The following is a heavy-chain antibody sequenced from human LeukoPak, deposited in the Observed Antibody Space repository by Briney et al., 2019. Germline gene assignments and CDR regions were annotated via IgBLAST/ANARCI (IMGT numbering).Heavy chain of an antibody. Sequence: KPSETLSLTCAVYGGSFSGYYWSWIRQPPGKGLEWIGEINHSGSTNYNPSLKSRVTISVDTSKNQFSLKLSSVTAADTAVYYCARDSTYYYDSSGYWDYYYYGMDVWGQGTTVTVSS. V-gene: IGHV4-34*01. J-gene: IGHJ6*02. CDR3: ARDSTYYYDSSGYWDYYYYGMDV. D-gene: IGHD3-22*01. CDR1: GGSFSGYY. CDR2: INHSGST.